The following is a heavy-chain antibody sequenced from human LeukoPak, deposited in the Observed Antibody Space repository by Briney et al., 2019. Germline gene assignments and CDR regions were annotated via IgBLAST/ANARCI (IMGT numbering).Heavy chain of an antibody. CDR3: ARVRYSDVLTGYYGDGYFDY. CDR2: IYYTRST. D-gene: IGHD3-9*01. J-gene: IGHJ4*02. V-gene: IGHV4-59*01. CDR1: GGSISSYY. Sequence: LETLCLTCTVSGGSISSYYWSWIRQPPGKGLEWIGYIYYTRSTHYNPSLKSRVTISVDTSKNQFSLKLSSVTAADTAVYYCARVRYSDVLTGYYGDGYFDYGGGDTGDTVSS.